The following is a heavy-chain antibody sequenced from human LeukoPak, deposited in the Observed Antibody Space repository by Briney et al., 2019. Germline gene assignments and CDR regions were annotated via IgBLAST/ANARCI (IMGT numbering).Heavy chain of an antibody. CDR3: ARYCSGGSCYLDY. CDR2: IYYSGST. V-gene: IGHV4-39*01. Sequence: SETLSLTXTVSGGSISSSSYYWGWIRQPPGKGLEWIGSIYYSGSTYYNPSLKSRVTISVDTSKNQFSLELSSVTAADTAVYYCARYCSGGSCYLDYWGQGTLVTVSS. J-gene: IGHJ4*02. D-gene: IGHD2-15*01. CDR1: GGSISSSSYY.